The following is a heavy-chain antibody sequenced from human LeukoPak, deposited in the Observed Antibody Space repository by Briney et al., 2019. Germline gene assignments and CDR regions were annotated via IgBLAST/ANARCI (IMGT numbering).Heavy chain of an antibody. J-gene: IGHJ6*02. CDR2: IIPIFGTA. D-gene: IGHD6-25*01. V-gene: IGHV1-69*01. Sequence: SVKVSCKASGGTFSSYAISWVRQAPGQGLEWMGGIIPIFGTANYAQNFQGRVTITADESTSTAYMELSSLRSEDTAVYYCARSSRGHFHYYYGMDVWGQGTTVTVSS. CDR3: ARSSRGHFHYYYGMDV. CDR1: GGTFSSYA.